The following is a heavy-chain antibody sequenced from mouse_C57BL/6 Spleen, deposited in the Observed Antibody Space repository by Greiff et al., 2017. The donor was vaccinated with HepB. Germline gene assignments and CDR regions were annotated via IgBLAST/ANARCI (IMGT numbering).Heavy chain of an antibody. D-gene: IGHD1-1*01. CDR3: ARRVYYYGSSPLWYFDV. CDR2: IDPSDSYT. J-gene: IGHJ1*03. Sequence: VQLQESGAELVMPGASVKLSCKASGYTFTSYWMHWVKQRPGQGLEWIGEIDPSDSYTNYNQKFKGKSTLTVDKSSSTAYMQLSSLTSEDSAVYYCARRVYYYGSSPLWYFDVWGTGTTVTVSS. CDR1: GYTFTSYW. V-gene: IGHV1-69*01.